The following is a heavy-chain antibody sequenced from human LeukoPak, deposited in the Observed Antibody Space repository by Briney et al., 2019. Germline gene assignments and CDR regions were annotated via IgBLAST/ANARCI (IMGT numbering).Heavy chain of an antibody. Sequence: SETLSLTCRVSGASISGYYWSWIRQPPGKGLEWIGHMYYSGGTTYNPSLKSRVSISLDTSKKHFSLKLSSVTAADTAVYYCARDKKDYYDSSGYYYFAFDIWGQGTMVNVSS. CDR2: MYYSGGT. V-gene: IGHV4-59*01. CDR1: GASISGYY. CDR3: ARDKKDYYDSSGYYYFAFDI. J-gene: IGHJ3*02. D-gene: IGHD3-22*01.